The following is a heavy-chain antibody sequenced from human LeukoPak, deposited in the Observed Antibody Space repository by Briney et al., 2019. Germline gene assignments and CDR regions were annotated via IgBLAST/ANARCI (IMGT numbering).Heavy chain of an antibody. CDR1: GYAFTSYG. CDR2: ISAYNGNT. V-gene: IGHV1-18*01. J-gene: IGHJ3*02. Sequence: GASVKVSCKASGYAFTSYGISWVRQAPGQGLEWMGWISAYNGNTNYAQKLQGRVTMTTDTSTSTAYMELRSLRSDDTAVYYCARDHSPTVLRYFDWIQRGDAFDIWGQGTMVTVSS. CDR3: ARDHSPTVLRYFDWIQRGDAFDI. D-gene: IGHD3-9*01.